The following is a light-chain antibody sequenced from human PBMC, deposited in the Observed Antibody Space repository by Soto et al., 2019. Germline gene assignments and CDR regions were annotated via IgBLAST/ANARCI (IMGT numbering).Light chain of an antibody. Sequence: QSALTQPASVSGSPGQSITISCTGTSIEVGSYNYVSWYQQHPGKAPKLMIYDVSNRPSGVSNRFSGSKSGNTASLTISGLQAEDEADYYCSSYTSSSTPHYVFGTGTKLTVL. CDR3: SSYTSSSTPHYV. CDR1: SIEVGSYNY. CDR2: DVS. J-gene: IGLJ1*01. V-gene: IGLV2-14*01.